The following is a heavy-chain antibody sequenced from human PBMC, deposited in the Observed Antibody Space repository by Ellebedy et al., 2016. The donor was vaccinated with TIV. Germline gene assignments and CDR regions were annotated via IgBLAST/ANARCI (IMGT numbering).Heavy chain of an antibody. Sequence: SETLSLXXAVYGGSFSGYYWSWIRQPPGKGLEWIGYIYYSGSTNYNPSLKSRVTISVDTSKNQFSLKLSSVTAADTAVYYCAREGITMIVRGTGYFDLWGRGTLVTVSS. D-gene: IGHD3-22*01. CDR2: IYYSGST. CDR1: GGSFSGYY. J-gene: IGHJ2*01. V-gene: IGHV4-34*09. CDR3: AREGITMIVRGTGYFDL.